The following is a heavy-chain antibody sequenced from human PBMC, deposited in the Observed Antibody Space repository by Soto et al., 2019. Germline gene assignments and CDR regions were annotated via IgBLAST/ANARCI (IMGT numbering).Heavy chain of an antibody. J-gene: IGHJ4*02. V-gene: IGHV3-48*04. CDR3: AKDLTWNQADY. D-gene: IGHD1-1*01. CDR1: GFSFSSHS. CDR2: ISSSGSTI. Sequence: PGGSLRLSCAASGFSFSSHSMKWVRQAPGKGLEWVSYISSSGSTIYYADSVKGRFTISRDNAKNTLYLQMNSLRAEDTAVYYCAKDLTWNQADYWGQGALVTVSS.